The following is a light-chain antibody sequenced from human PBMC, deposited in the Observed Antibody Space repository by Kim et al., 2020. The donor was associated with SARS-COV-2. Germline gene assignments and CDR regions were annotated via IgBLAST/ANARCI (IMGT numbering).Light chain of an antibody. J-gene: IGLJ1*01. CDR1: SADGGTYNL. V-gene: IGLV2-23*02. CDR2: EVS. Sequence: HSFAISRTGTSADGGTYNLVSWYQQHPGKAPKLMIYEVSERPSGVSNRFSGSKSGNTASLTISGLQAEDEADYYCCSHAGSATYVFGAGTKVTVL. CDR3: CSHAGSATYV.